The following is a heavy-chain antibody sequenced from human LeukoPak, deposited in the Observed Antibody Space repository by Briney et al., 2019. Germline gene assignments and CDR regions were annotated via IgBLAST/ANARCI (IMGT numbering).Heavy chain of an antibody. V-gene: IGHV3-9*01. J-gene: IGHJ4*02. D-gene: IGHD6-19*01. CDR3: AKVGIAVATVEYFDY. CDR1: GFTFDDYA. CDR2: ISWNSGSI. Sequence: GGSLRLSCAASGFTFDDYAMHWVRQAPGKGLEWVSGISWNSGSIDYADSVKGRFTISRDNAKNSLYLQMNSLRAEDTALYYCAKVGIAVATVEYFDYWGQGTLVTVSS.